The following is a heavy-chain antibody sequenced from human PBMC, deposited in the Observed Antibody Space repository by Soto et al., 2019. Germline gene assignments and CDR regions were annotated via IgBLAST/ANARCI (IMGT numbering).Heavy chain of an antibody. CDR3: ARLGVAPPTQWPFDI. J-gene: IGHJ3*02. Sequence: SERRSLTCTVGGGSTSSSSYYGGWIRQPPGKGLEWIGRIYYSGSTYYNPSLKTRVTISVHTSKSQFSLKLNSVTAPHTPVYSFARLGVAPPTQWPFDIWPQGTMVTVS. V-gene: IGHV4-39*01. D-gene: IGHD2-8*01. CDR2: IYYSGST. CDR1: GGSTSSSSYY.